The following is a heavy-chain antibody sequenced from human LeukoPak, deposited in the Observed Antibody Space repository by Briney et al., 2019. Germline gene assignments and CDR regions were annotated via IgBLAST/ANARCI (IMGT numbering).Heavy chain of an antibody. CDR2: ISFDGSIE. V-gene: IGHV3-30*03. Sequence: GGSLRLSCAASGFTFSSYGMHWVRQTPGKGLEWVALISFDGSIEYYVDSVKGRFTISRDNSKNTLYLQMNSLRAEDTAVYYCARDSHGMDVWGQGTTVTVSS. J-gene: IGHJ6*02. CDR3: ARDSHGMDV. CDR1: GFTFSSYG.